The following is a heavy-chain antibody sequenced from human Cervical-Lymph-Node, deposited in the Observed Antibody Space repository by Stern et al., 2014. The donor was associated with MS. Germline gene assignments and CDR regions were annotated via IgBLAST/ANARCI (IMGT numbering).Heavy chain of an antibody. J-gene: IGHJ6*02. CDR2: FDPADGET. CDR3: ATDRDDFRSGYSAPTKGYGLDV. Sequence: QVQLVQSGAEVKKPGASVKVSCKVSGYTLTELSMHWVRQAPGKGLEWMGGFDPADGETIYAQKFQGRVTMTEDTSTDTAYMEPSSLRSEDTAVYYCATDRDDFRSGYSAPTKGYGLDVWGQGTTVTVTS. D-gene: IGHD3-3*01. V-gene: IGHV1-24*01. CDR1: GYTLTELS.